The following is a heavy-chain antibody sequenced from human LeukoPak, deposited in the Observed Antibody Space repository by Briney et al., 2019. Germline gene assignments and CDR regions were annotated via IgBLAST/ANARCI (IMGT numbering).Heavy chain of an antibody. CDR1: GGSISSGGYY. Sequence: SETLSLTCTVSGGSISSGGYYWSWIRQHPGKGLEWIGYIYHSGSTYYNPSLKSRVTISVDTSKNQFSLKPSSVTAADTAVYYCARVPNQSKYSIGNYWGQGTLVTVSS. CDR3: ARVPNQSKYSIGNY. J-gene: IGHJ4*02. CDR2: IYHSGST. V-gene: IGHV4-31*03. D-gene: IGHD1-14*01.